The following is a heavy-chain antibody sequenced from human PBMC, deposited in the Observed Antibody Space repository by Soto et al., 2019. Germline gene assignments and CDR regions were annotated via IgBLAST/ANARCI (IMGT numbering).Heavy chain of an antibody. CDR2: IIPFFNTP. J-gene: IGHJ6*02. D-gene: IGHD3-3*01. CDR3: ASGGLDPFWSGKYPRTWFYGMAV. V-gene: IGHV1-69*06. Sequence: GASVKVSCKVSGTNFNDYAFSWVRQAPGQGLEWMGGIIPFFNTPKYAQKFQGRVTITAYRSTCTVNMELSSLTSEDTGVYFCASGGLDPFWSGKYPRTWFYGMAVWGQGTTVTVSS. CDR1: GTNFNDYA.